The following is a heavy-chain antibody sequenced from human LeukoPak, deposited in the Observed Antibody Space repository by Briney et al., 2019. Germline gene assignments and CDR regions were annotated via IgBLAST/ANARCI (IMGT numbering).Heavy chain of an antibody. CDR2: ISHSGNT. CDR3: ARDQGYCSGVSCYVGFDY. V-gene: IGHV4-38-2*02. J-gene: IGHJ4*02. Sequence: SETLSLTCTVSGYSISSGYYWGWIRRPPGEGLEWIGSISHSGNTYYNPSLKSRVAISVDTSKNQFSLNLSSVTAADTAVYYCARDQGYCSGVSCYVGFDYWGQGSLVTVSS. D-gene: IGHD2-15*01. CDR1: GYSISSGYY.